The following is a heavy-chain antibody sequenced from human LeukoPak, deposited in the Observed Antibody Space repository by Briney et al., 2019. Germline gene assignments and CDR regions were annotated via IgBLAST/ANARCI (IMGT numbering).Heavy chain of an antibody. J-gene: IGHJ6*03. Sequence: SETLSPTCTVSGGSISSTSYYWGWIRQPPGKGLEWIGSIYSSGSTFYNPSLKSRLTISVDTSKHQFSLKLSSVTAADTAVYYCARVAQYGDYRLLAYYYMDVWGKGTTVTVSS. D-gene: IGHD4-17*01. CDR1: GGSISSTSYY. V-gene: IGHV4-39*07. CDR3: ARVAQYGDYRLLAYYYMDV. CDR2: IYSSGST.